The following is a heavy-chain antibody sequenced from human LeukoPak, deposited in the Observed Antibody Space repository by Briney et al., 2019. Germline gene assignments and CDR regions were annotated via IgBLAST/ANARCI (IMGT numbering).Heavy chain of an antibody. Sequence: ASVKVSCKASGYTFTDDYIHWVRQAPGQGLEWMGWINVNSGGTNYAQKFYARVTMTRDTSISTAYMELSRLRSDDTAVFYCASSQVTTPAFDYWGQGTLVTVSS. D-gene: IGHD4-17*01. J-gene: IGHJ4*02. CDR3: ASSQVTTPAFDY. CDR2: INVNSGGT. V-gene: IGHV1-2*02. CDR1: GYTFTDDY.